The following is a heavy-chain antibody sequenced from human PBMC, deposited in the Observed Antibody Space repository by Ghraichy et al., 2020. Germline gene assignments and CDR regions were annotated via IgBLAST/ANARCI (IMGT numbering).Heavy chain of an antibody. Sequence: GGSLRLSCAASGFTFSSYAMSWVRQAPGKGLEWVSAISGSGGSTYYADSVKGRFTISRDNSKNTLYLQMNSLRAEDTAVYYCVSFLDYYYYYGMDVWGQGTTVTVSS. CDR2: ISGSGGST. D-gene: IGHD2/OR15-2a*01. CDR3: VSFLDYYYYYGMDV. J-gene: IGHJ6*02. V-gene: IGHV3-23*01. CDR1: GFTFSSYA.